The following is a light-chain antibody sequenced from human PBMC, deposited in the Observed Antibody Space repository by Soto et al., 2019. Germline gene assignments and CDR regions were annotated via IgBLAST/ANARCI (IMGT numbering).Light chain of an antibody. CDR1: QSVSNNY. V-gene: IGKV3-20*01. CDR2: GAS. CDR3: QQYGSSGT. Sequence: EIVVTPSPCTLSLSPWERATLSCMASQSVSNNYLAWYQQKPGQAPRLLIYGASNRATGIPDRFSGSGSGTDFTLTISRLEPEDFGVYYCQQYGSSGTFGQGAKVAIK. J-gene: IGKJ1*01.